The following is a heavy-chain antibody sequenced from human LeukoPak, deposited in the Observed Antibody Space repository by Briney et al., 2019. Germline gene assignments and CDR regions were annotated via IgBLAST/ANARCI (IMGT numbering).Heavy chain of an antibody. Sequence: GGSLRLSCAASGFTFSSYGMHWVRQAPGKGLEWVAVIWYDGSNKYYADSVKGRFTISRDNSKNTLYLQMNSLRAEDTAVYYCARDFDYDILTGPYYFDYWGQGTLVTVSS. CDR3: ARDFDYDILTGPYYFDY. D-gene: IGHD3-9*01. CDR2: IWYDGSNK. CDR1: GFTFSSYG. V-gene: IGHV3-33*01. J-gene: IGHJ4*02.